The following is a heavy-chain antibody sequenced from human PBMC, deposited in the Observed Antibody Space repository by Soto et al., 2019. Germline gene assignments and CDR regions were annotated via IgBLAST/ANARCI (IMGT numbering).Heavy chain of an antibody. D-gene: IGHD3-3*01. CDR1: GFSLSNARMG. CDR2: IFSNDEK. Sequence: SGPTLVNPTETLTLTCTVPGFSLSNARMGVSWIRQPPGKALEWLAHIFSNDEKSYSTSLKSRLTISKDTSKSQVVLTMTNMDPVDTATYYCARISIFGVVSLYYGMDVWGQGTTVTVSS. J-gene: IGHJ6*02. V-gene: IGHV2-26*01. CDR3: ARISIFGVVSLYYGMDV.